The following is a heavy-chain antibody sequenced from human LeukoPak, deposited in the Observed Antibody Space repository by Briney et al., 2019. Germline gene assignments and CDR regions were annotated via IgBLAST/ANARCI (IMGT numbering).Heavy chain of an antibody. CDR1: GFTFSSYA. D-gene: IGHD5-18*01. CDR2: ISGSGGST. J-gene: IGHJ4*02. CDR3: AKDSGYTYGFDGFDY. Sequence: GGSLRLSCAASGFTFSSYAMSWVRQAPGKGLEWVSAISGSGGSTYYADSVKGRFTISRDNSKSTLDLQMDSLRAEDTALFYCAKDSGYTYGFDGFDYWGQGTLITVSS. V-gene: IGHV3-23*01.